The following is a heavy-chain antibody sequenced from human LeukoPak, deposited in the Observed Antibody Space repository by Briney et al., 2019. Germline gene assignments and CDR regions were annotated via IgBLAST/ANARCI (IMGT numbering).Heavy chain of an antibody. Sequence: ASVRVSCKASGYTFTSYYMHWVRQAPGQGLEWMGIINPSGGSTSYAQKFQGRVTMTRDTSTSTVYMELSSLRSEDTAVYYCARGAAQDYYDSSGYYYFDYWGQGTLVTVSS. CDR2: INPSGGST. D-gene: IGHD3-22*01. J-gene: IGHJ4*02. V-gene: IGHV1-46*01. CDR3: ARGAAQDYYDSSGYYYFDY. CDR1: GYTFTSYY.